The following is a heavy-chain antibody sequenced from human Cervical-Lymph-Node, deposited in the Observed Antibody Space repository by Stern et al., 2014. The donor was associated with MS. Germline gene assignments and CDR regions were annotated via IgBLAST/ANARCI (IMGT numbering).Heavy chain of an antibody. Sequence: VQLVQSGAEVKKPGASVKVSCKASGYTFTGYYMYWVRQASGQGLEWMGIFNPTGGSTTYAQTFQGRVTMTADTSTNTVYMDLSSLTSEDTAIYYCARAGSGNSNYFDYWGQGTLVTVSS. CDR1: GYTFTGYY. V-gene: IGHV1-46*01. CDR3: ARAGSGNSNYFDY. D-gene: IGHD3-22*01. J-gene: IGHJ4*02. CDR2: FNPTGGST.